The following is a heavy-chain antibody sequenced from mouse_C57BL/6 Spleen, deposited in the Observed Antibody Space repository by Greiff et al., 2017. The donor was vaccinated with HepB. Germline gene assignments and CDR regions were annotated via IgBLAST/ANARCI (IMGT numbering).Heavy chain of an antibody. J-gene: IGHJ2*01. CDR3: AKSPNSYGSSYFDY. V-gene: IGHV1-7*01. CDR1: GYTFTSYW. D-gene: IGHD1-1*01. Sequence: VQLQQSGAELAKPGASVKLSCKASGYTFTSYWMHWVKQRPGQGLEWIGYINPSSGYTKYNQKFKDKATLPADKSSSTAYRQLCSLTYEHSAVYYFAKSPNSYGSSYFDYWGQGTTLTVSS. CDR2: INPSSGYT.